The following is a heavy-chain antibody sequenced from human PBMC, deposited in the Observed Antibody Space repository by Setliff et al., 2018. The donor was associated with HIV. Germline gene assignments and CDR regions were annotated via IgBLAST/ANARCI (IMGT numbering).Heavy chain of an antibody. CDR1: GYTFTGYF. CDR2: ISPDNGDT. J-gene: IGHJ4*02. Sequence: GASVKVSCKASGYTFTGYFIHWVRQAPGQGLEWMGWISPDNGDTTIPQRFQGRVTMTTDTSINTAYMELSGLTSDDTAVYFCARQLSNSLDHWGQGTPVTVS. D-gene: IGHD1-1*01. CDR3: ARQLSNSLDH. V-gene: IGHV1-2*02.